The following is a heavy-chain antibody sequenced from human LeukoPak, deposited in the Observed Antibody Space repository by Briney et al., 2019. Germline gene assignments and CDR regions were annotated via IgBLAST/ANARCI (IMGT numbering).Heavy chain of an antibody. CDR1: GGTFSSYA. CDR2: IIPIFGTA. CDR3: ASLRGCTNIGVCYYYYYMDA. D-gene: IGHD2-8*01. V-gene: IGHV1-69*05. J-gene: IGHJ6*03. Sequence: ASVKVSCKASGGTFSSYAISWVRQAPGQGLEWMGGIIPIFGTANYAQKFQGRVTITTDESTSTAYMELSSLRSEDTAVYYCASLRGCTNIGVCYYYYYMDAWGKGTTVTVSS.